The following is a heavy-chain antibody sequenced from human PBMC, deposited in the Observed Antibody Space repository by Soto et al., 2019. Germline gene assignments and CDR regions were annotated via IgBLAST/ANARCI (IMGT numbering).Heavy chain of an antibody. Sequence: EEQLVQSGGGLVQPGGTLRLSCAASGFSFSSYDPFWVRQAPGKGLEYVSAVRRNGINTYYANSVKGRFTISRDNSKNIMYLQMGTLRAEDMAVYYCAITYYDFDVWGKGTTVIVSS. D-gene: IGHD3-3*01. CDR1: GFSFSSYD. V-gene: IGHV3-64*01. CDR2: VRRNGINT. CDR3: AITYYDFDV. J-gene: IGHJ6*04.